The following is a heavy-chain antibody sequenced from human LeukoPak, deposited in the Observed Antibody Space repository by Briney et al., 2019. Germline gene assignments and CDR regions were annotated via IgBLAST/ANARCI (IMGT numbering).Heavy chain of an antibody. Sequence: GGTLRLSCAASGFTFSSYGMSWVRQAPGKGLEWVSAISGSGGSTYYADSVKGRFTISRDNSKNTLYLQMNSLRAEDTAVYYCAKGSKTYYYDSSGYSDWGQGTLVTVSS. CDR1: GFTFSSYG. CDR3: AKGSKTYYYDSSGYSD. V-gene: IGHV3-23*01. J-gene: IGHJ4*02. CDR2: ISGSGGST. D-gene: IGHD3-22*01.